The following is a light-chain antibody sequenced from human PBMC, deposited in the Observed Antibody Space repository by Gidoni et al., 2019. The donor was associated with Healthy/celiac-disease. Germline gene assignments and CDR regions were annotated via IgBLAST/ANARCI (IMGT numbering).Light chain of an antibody. J-gene: IGKJ1*01. Sequence: DIVMTQSPDSLAVSLGERATINCKSSQSVLYSSNHKNYLAWYQQKPGQPPKLHIYWASTRESGVPDRFSGSGSGTDFTLTISSLQAEDVAVYYCQQYYSTPRTFGQXTKVEIK. V-gene: IGKV4-1*01. CDR2: WAS. CDR3: QQYYSTPRT. CDR1: QSVLYSSNHKNY.